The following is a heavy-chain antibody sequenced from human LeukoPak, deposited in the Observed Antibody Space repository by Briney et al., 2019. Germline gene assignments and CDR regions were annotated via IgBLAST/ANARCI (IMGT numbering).Heavy chain of an antibody. Sequence: SETLSLTCTVSGGSISPYHWSWIRQPPGKELEWIGYIYYSGNIDYNPSLKSRVTISLDTSKNQFSLKLSSVTAADTAVYYCARARELYFFDYWGQGTLVTVSS. V-gene: IGHV4-59*01. CDR1: GGSISPYH. J-gene: IGHJ4*02. CDR3: ARARELYFFDY. CDR2: IYYSGNI. D-gene: IGHD1-1*01.